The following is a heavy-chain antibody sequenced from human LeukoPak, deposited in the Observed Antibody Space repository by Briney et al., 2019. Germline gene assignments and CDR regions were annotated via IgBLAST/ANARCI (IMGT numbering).Heavy chain of an antibody. D-gene: IGHD6-25*01. J-gene: IGHJ4*02. CDR3: ARRPHYSNGNYYFDY. CDR2: IYPGDSDT. Sequence: GESLKISCKTSGYSFTRYWIGWVRQMSGKGLEWMGFIYPGDSDTRYSPSLQGPVIISADKSIGTAYLQWNSLKASDTAVYYCARRPHYSNGNYYFDYWGQGTLVTVSS. CDR1: GYSFTRYW. V-gene: IGHV5-51*01.